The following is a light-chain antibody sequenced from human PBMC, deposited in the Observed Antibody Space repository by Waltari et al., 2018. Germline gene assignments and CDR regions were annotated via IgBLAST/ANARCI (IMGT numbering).Light chain of an antibody. CDR1: ISNIGSNT. V-gene: IGLV1-44*01. Sequence: QSVLTQPPSASGTPGQRVTIPCSGSISNIGSNTVNWNQQVPGTAPKVLIFNSNERPAGVPDRFSGSMSGTSASLVISGLQSEDEADYYCATWDDSLDGWVFGGGTRLTVL. J-gene: IGLJ3*02. CDR3: ATWDDSLDGWV. CDR2: NSN.